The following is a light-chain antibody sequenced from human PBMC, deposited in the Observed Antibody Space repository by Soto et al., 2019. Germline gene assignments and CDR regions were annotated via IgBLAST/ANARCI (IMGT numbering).Light chain of an antibody. V-gene: IGKV1-39*01. CDR2: GAS. Sequence: IQMTQSPSSLSASVGDRVTVTCRASQTIKKYLNWYQCKPGKAPKLLIYGASNLQRGVPSRFSGSGSGTDFTLTISSLQPEDFATYYCQQANSFPLTFGGGTKVEIK. CDR1: QTIKKY. J-gene: IGKJ4*01. CDR3: QQANSFPLT.